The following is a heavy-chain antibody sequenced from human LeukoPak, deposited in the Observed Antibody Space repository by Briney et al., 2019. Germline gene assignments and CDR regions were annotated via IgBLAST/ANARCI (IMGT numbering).Heavy chain of an antibody. CDR3: FFPGVTGKVY. D-gene: IGHD1-20*01. CDR1: GFAFSSFG. V-gene: IGHV3-30*02. CDR2: IWYDGTNK. Sequence: GGSLRLSCAASGFAFSSFGMHWVRQAPGKGLEWVAVIWYDGTNKYYADSVKGRFTISRDNSKNTLYLQMNSLRAEDTAVYYCFFPGVTGKVYWGQGTLVTVSS. J-gene: IGHJ4*02.